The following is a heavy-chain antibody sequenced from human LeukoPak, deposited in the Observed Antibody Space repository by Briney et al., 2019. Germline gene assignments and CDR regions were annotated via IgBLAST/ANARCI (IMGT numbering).Heavy chain of an antibody. J-gene: IGHJ3*02. Sequence: SETLSLTCAVYGGSFSGYYWSWIRQPPGKGLEWIGEIIHSGSTNYNPSLKSRVTISVDTSKNQFSLKLSSVTAADTAVYYCARRYYDILTGYYKNAFDIWGQGTMVTVSS. V-gene: IGHV4-34*12. CDR2: IIHSGST. CDR3: ARRYYDILTGYYKNAFDI. CDR1: GGSFSGYY. D-gene: IGHD3-9*01.